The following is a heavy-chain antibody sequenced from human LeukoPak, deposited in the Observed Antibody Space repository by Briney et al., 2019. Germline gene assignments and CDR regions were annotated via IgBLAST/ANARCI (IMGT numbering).Heavy chain of an antibody. J-gene: IGHJ6*03. Sequence: PGGSLRLSCAASGFTFSSYAMSWVRQAPGKGLEWVSAISGSGGSTYYADSVKGRFTISRDNSKNTLYLQMNSLRAEDTAVYYCAQVRAAGNYMDVWGKRTTVTVSS. CDR1: GFTFSSYA. V-gene: IGHV3-23*01. CDR3: AQVRAAGNYMDV. CDR2: ISGSGGST. D-gene: IGHD6-13*01.